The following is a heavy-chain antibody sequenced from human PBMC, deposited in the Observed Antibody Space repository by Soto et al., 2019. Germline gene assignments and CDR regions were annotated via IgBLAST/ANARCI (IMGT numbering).Heavy chain of an antibody. CDR1: GGTFSSYA. Sequence: EASVKVSCKASGGTFSSYAISWVRQAPGQGLEWMGGIIPIFGTANYAQKFQGRVTITADESTSTAYMELSSLRSEDTAVYYCAGQDDYGDYVGAGGAFDIWGQGTMVTVSS. D-gene: IGHD4-17*01. CDR3: AGQDDYGDYVGAGGAFDI. V-gene: IGHV1-69*13. J-gene: IGHJ3*02. CDR2: IIPIFGTA.